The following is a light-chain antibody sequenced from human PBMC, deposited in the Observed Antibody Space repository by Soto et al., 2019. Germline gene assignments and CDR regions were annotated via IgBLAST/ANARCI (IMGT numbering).Light chain of an antibody. J-gene: IGLJ2*01. CDR3: SSYTSSTTLL. Sequence: QSVLTQPASVSGSPGQSITISCTGTSSDVGGYNSVSWYQQHPGKAPKLMIYDVSNRPSGVSNRFSGSKSGNTASLTISGPQAEDEADYYCSSYTSSTTLLFGGGTKVTVL. V-gene: IGLV2-14*03. CDR1: SSDVGGYNS. CDR2: DVS.